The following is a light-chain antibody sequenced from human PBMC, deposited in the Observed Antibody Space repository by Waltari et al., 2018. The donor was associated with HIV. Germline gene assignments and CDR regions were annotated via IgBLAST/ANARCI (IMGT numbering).Light chain of an antibody. V-gene: IGLV2-14*01. CDR3: SSYTSSNTVV. CDR2: EVT. CDR1: SSDVGGYNY. J-gene: IGLJ2*01. Sequence: QSALTQPASVSGSPGQSITISCTGTSSDVGGYNYVSWYQQHPGKAPKVMIYEVTNRPSGVSNRFSGSQSGNTASLTISGLQAEDKADYYCSSYTSSNTVVFGGGTKLTVL.